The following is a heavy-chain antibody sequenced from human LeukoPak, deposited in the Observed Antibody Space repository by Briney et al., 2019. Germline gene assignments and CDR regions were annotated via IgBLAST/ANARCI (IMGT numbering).Heavy chain of an antibody. CDR1: GGSFSGYY. Sequence: SETLSLTCAVYGGSFSGYYWSWIRQPPGKGLEWIGEINHSGSTNYNPSLKSRVTISVDTSKNQFSLKLSSVTAADTAVYYCARGRTMAYWGQGTLVTVSS. CDR3: ARGRTMAY. J-gene: IGHJ4*02. D-gene: IGHD4/OR15-4a*01. CDR2: INHSGST. V-gene: IGHV4-34*01.